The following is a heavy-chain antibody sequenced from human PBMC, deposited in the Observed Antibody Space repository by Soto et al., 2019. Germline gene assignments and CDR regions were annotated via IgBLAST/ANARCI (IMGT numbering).Heavy chain of an antibody. CDR1: GFTFSSYN. J-gene: IGHJ4*02. D-gene: IGHD2-2*01. V-gene: IGHV3-48*01. Sequence: GGSLRLSCAASGFTFSSYNMNWVRQAPGKGLEWVSYISSSSGTIYYADSVKGRFTISRDNAKSSLYLQMNSLRAEDTAVYYCARGRGYCTSTSCYVDYWGQGALVTVS. CDR3: ARGRGYCTSTSCYVDY. CDR2: ISSSSGTI.